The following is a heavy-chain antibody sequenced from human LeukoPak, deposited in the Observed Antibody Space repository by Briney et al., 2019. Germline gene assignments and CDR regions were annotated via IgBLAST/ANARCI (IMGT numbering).Heavy chain of an antibody. D-gene: IGHD3-22*01. CDR3: ARANDDYYDGSGYLDY. J-gene: IGHJ4*02. CDR2: INPNSGGT. Sequence: GASVKVSCKASGYTFTGYYMHWVRQAPGQGLEWMGWINPNSGGTNYAQKFQGRVTMTRDTSISTAYMELSRLRSDDTAVYYCARANDDYYDGSGYLDYWGQGTLVTVSS. V-gene: IGHV1-2*02. CDR1: GYTFTGYY.